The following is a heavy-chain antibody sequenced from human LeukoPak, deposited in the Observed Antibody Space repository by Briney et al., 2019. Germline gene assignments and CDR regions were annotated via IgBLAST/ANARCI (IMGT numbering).Heavy chain of an antibody. CDR1: GGSISSYY. D-gene: IGHD4-11*01. V-gene: IGHV4-4*07. Sequence: SETLSLTCTVSGGSISSYYWSWIRQPAGKGLEWIGRIYTSGSTNYNPSLKSRVTMSVDTSKNQFSLKLSSVTAADTAVYYCARGYSIYYYYYMDVWGKGTTVTVSS. CDR2: IYTSGST. J-gene: IGHJ6*03. CDR3: ARGYSIYYYYYMDV.